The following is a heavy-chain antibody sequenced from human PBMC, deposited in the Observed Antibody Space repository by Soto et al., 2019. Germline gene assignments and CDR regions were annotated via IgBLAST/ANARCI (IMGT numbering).Heavy chain of an antibody. CDR2: ISYDGNNK. CDR3: AKNPGYYYDSTGYHFDY. Sequence: GGSLRLSCAASGFTFSTYGMHWVRQAPGRGLEWVAVISYDGNNKYYADSVKGRFTISRDNSKNTLYLQMNSLRAEDTAVYYCAKNPGYYYDSTGYHFDYWGQGTLVTVSS. V-gene: IGHV3-30*18. CDR1: GFTFSTYG. D-gene: IGHD3-22*01. J-gene: IGHJ4*02.